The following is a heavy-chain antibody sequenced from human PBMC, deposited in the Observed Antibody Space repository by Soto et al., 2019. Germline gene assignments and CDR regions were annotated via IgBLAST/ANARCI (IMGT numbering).Heavy chain of an antibody. CDR1: GYTFTSYA. CDR2: VNAANGNT. Sequence: QVQLVQSGAEVMRPGASVKVSCKASGYTFTSYAVHWVRQAPGQGLEWMGWVNAANGNTEYLARFRGRGTLTRDISSSTVHMELGVLTSEDTAVYYCAKRFMSSGWFDSWGQGTLVTVSS. V-gene: IGHV1-3*01. CDR3: AKRFMSSGWFDS. J-gene: IGHJ5*01. D-gene: IGHD3-10*01.